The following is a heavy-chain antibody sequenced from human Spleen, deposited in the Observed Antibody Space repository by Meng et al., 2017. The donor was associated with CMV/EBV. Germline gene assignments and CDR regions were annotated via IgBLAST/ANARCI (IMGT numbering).Heavy chain of an antibody. V-gene: IGHV3-23*01. CDR2: FSSRGGTS. J-gene: IGHJ4*02. D-gene: IGHD6-19*01. CDR1: GFSFSDYP. Sequence: GESLKISCAASGFSFSDYPMTWIRQAPGKGLQWVSTFSSRGGTSYYADSVKGRFTISGDNSKNRLYLQMNSLRAEDTAIYYCAKDQTVGGTFDSWGQGTLVTVSS. CDR3: AKDQTVGGTFDS.